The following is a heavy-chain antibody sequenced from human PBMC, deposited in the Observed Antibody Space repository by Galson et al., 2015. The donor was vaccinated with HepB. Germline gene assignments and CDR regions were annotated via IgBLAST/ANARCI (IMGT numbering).Heavy chain of an antibody. CDR3: ARMTTMTWNYFDD. CDR2: ISDSDSAT. D-gene: IGHD4-17*01. V-gene: IGHV3-23*01. Sequence: SLRLSCAASGFTFSGDAMTWVRQAPGKGLEWVSGISDSDSATYYADSVKGRFTISRDNSKNTLYLQMHSLRAGDTAVYFCARMTTMTWNYFDDWGQGTLVTVSS. J-gene: IGHJ4*02. CDR1: GFTFSGDA.